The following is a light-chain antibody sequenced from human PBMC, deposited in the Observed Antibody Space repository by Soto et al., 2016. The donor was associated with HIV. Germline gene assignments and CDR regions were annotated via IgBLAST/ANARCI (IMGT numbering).Light chain of an antibody. J-gene: IGLJ3*02. CDR3: NSRDSSGNHVV. Sequence: SGLTQDPTVSVALGQTVRITCQGDILRSYYASWYQQKPGQAPVLVIYGKNSGPQGSQTDSLAPTQGDTGSLTITGAQAEDEADYYCNSRDSSGNHVVFGGGTKLIVL. V-gene: IGLV3-19*01. CDR2: GKN. CDR1: ILRSYY.